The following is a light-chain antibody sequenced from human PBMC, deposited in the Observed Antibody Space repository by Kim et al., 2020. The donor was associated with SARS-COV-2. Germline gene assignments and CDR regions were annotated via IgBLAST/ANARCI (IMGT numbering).Light chain of an antibody. CDR3: AAWDDSLNGLL. CDR1: STHIASNT. Sequence: QTSTISCSGSSTHIASNTVNWYQQVPGTAPKLLIFNNDQRPSGVPDRFSASKSGTSASLAINGLQSEDDSHYYCAAWDDSLNGLLFGGGTKVTVL. J-gene: IGLJ2*01. V-gene: IGLV1-44*01. CDR2: NND.